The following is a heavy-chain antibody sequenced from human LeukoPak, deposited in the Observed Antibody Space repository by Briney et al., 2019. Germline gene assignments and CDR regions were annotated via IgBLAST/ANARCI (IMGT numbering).Heavy chain of an antibody. CDR2: IIPIFGTA. CDR1: GGTFSSYA. Sequence: GASVKVSCKASGGTFSSYAISWVRQAPGQGLEWMGGIIPIFGTANYAQKFQGRVTITADESTSTAFMELTSLRSEDTAVYYCARGPPNWGFDFWGQGALVTVSS. CDR3: ARGPPNWGFDF. V-gene: IGHV1-69*13. J-gene: IGHJ4*02. D-gene: IGHD7-27*01.